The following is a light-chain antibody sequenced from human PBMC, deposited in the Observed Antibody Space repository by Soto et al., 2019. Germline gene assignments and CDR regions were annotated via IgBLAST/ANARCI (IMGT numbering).Light chain of an antibody. Sequence: QSALTQPASVSGSPGQSITISCTGTSSDVGGYNSVSWYQQHPGKAPKLMIYDVSYRPSGISDRFSGSKSGNTASLTVSGLQAEDEADYYCSSYASSTTRVFGGGTKLTVL. J-gene: IGLJ3*02. CDR3: SSYASSTTRV. CDR1: SSDVGGYNS. CDR2: DVS. V-gene: IGLV2-14*01.